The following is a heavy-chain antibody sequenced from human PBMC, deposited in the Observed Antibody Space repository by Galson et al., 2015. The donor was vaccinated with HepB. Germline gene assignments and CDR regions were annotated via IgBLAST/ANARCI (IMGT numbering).Heavy chain of an antibody. CDR3: ARHGYCGGDCNREIERGGMDV. D-gene: IGHD2-21*02. CDR2: MNPNSGNT. J-gene: IGHJ6*02. V-gene: IGHV1-8*01. Sequence: SVKVSCKASGYTFTSYDINWVRQATGQGLEWMGWMNPNSGNTGYAQKFQGRVTMTRNTSISTAYMELSSLRSEDTAVYYCARHGYCGGDCNREIERGGMDVGGQGTTVTVSS. CDR1: GYTFTSYD.